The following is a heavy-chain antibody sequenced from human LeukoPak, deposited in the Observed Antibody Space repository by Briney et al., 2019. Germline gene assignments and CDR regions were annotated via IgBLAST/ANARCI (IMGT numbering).Heavy chain of an antibody. D-gene: IGHD1-1*01. CDR2: ISGSGGST. V-gene: IGHV3-23*01. CDR3: AKGTEYDAFDI. Sequence: PGGSLTLSCAASGFTFSSYAMSWVRQAPGKGLEWVSAISGSGGSTYYADSVKGRFNISSNNSKNTLYLQMNSRRAEDTAVYYCAKGTEYDAFDIWGQGTMVTVSS. J-gene: IGHJ3*02. CDR1: GFTFSSYA.